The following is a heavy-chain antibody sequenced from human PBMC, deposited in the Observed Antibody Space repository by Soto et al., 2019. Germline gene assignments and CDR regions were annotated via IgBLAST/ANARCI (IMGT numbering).Heavy chain of an antibody. CDR2: INPYNGNT. V-gene: IGHV1-18*01. CDR3: ARGGYYDNSWGKLSHYGLDV. J-gene: IGHJ6*02. Sequence: ASVKVSCKASGYTFTSYGISWVRQAPGQGLEWMGWINPYNGNTNYAQKLQGRVTMTTDTSTSTAYMELRSLRSDDTAVYYCARGGYYDNSWGKLSHYGLDVWGQGTSVTVSS. D-gene: IGHD3-16*01. CDR1: GYTFTSYG.